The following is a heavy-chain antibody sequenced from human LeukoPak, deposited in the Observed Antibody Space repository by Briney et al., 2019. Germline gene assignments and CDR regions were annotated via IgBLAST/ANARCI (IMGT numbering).Heavy chain of an antibody. CDR1: GFTFDDYA. Sequence: GRSLRLSCAASGFTFDDYAMHWVRQAPGKGLEWVSGISWNSGSIGYADSVKGRFTISRDNAKNSLYLQMNSLRAEDTAVYYCARGSADYYGSGSYYNPPYYYYGMDVWGQGTTVTVSS. CDR2: ISWNSGSI. J-gene: IGHJ6*02. CDR3: ARGSADYYGSGSYYNPPYYYYGMDV. V-gene: IGHV3-9*01. D-gene: IGHD3-10*01.